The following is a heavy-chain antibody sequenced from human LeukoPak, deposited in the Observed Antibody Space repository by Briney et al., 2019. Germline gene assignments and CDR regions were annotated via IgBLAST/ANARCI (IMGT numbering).Heavy chain of an antibody. D-gene: IGHD6-19*01. Sequence: GGSLRLSCAASGFTFSAYSMNWVRQAPGKGLEWVSSITSPVGRMYYADSLKGRITISRDNARSTLYLQMNSLRAEDTAVYYCATDGRSSGWYGFDYWGQGILVTVSS. CDR2: ITSPVGRM. V-gene: IGHV3-21*01. CDR3: ATDGRSSGWYGFDY. J-gene: IGHJ4*02. CDR1: GFTFSAYS.